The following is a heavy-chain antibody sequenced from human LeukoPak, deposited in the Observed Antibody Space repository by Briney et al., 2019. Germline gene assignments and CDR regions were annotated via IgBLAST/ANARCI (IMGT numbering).Heavy chain of an antibody. CDR1: GGTFSSYA. J-gene: IGHJ4*02. CDR2: IIPIFGTA. CDR3: ARVGDQGYSSSWYPFDY. V-gene: IGHV1-69*01. D-gene: IGHD6-13*01. Sequence: SVKVSCKASGGTFSSYAISWVRQAPGQGLEWMGGIIPIFGTANYAQKFQGRVTITADESTSTAYMELSSLRSEDTAVYYCARVGDQGYSSSWYPFDYWGQGTLVTVSS.